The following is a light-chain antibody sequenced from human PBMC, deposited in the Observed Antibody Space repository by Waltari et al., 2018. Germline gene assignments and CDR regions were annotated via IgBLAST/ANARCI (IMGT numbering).Light chain of an antibody. J-gene: IGKJ1*01. Sequence: DLVMTQSPVTLAVTLGQSASISCTSNQTLLNTDGNVYLNWFHQRPGQSPRRLIYPGSRRDSGVTDRFRGSGAHTDFALTITRVEAEDVGVYCCMQGVRPWTFGQGTTVEIK. CDR2: PGS. CDR3: MQGVRPWT. CDR1: QTLLNTDGNVY. V-gene: IGKV2-30*01.